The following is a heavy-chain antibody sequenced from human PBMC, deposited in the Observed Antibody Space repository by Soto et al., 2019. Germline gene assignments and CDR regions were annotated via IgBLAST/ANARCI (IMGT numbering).Heavy chain of an antibody. V-gene: IGHV5-51*01. CDR3: ARDDAPTAPSTFDY. CDR1: GDSFTSYW. D-gene: IGHD2-21*02. Sequence: GESLKISCKGYGDSFTSYWIGWVRQMSGKGLEWMGIIYPGDSDTRYSPSFQGHVTISVDKSISTAYLQWSSLKASDSAVYYCARDDAPTAPSTFDYWGQGALVTVSS. CDR2: IYPGDSDT. J-gene: IGHJ4*02.